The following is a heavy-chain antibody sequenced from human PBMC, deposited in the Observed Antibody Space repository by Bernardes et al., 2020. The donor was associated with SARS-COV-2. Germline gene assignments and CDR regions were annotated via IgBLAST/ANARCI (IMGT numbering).Heavy chain of an antibody. V-gene: IGHV1-18*01. D-gene: IGHD2-2*01. Sequence: ASVKVSCKASGYTFTSYGISWVRQAPGQGLEWMGWISAYNGNTNYAQKLQGRVTMTTDTSTSTAYMELRSLRSDDTAVYYCARADPTRIGVGPARSYYYYGMDVWGQGTKVTVSS. J-gene: IGHJ6*02. CDR2: ISAYNGNT. CDR1: GYTFTSYG. CDR3: ARADPTRIGVGPARSYYYYGMDV.